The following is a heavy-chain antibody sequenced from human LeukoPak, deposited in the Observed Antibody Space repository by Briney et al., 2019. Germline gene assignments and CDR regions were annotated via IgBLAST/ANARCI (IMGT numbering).Heavy chain of an antibody. Sequence: SETLSLTCTVSGGSISSYYWSWIRQPPGKGLEWIGYIYHNENTNYNPSLKSRITISIDTSKNQLSLKLTSVTAADTAVYYCARDLAYCSTTTCPDVWGQGTTVTVSS. CDR3: ARDLAYCSTTTCPDV. D-gene: IGHD2-2*01. CDR2: IYHNENT. CDR1: GGSISSYY. J-gene: IGHJ6*02. V-gene: IGHV4-59*12.